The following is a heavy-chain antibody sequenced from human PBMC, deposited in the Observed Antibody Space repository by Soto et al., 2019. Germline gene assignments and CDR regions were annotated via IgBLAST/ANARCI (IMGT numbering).Heavy chain of an antibody. D-gene: IGHD6-6*01. CDR1: GFTFSSYA. CDR2: ISGSGGIT. J-gene: IGHJ4*01. CDR3: AKSGPPGIEARRSYFDY. Sequence: EVQLLESGGGLVQPGGSLRLSCAASGFTFSSYAMSCVRQAPGKGLEWVSTISGSGGITYYADSVKGRFTISRDNSKKGRFRQMNRLRADNTAVYYGAKSGPPGIEARRSYFDYWCQGTLATVSS. V-gene: IGHV3-23*01.